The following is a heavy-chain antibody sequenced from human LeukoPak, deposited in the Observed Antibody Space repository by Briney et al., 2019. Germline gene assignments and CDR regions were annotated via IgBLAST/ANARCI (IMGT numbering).Heavy chain of an antibody. CDR3: ARVVDYYDSSGLDY. V-gene: IGHV4-30-4*08. J-gene: IGHJ4*02. CDR1: GGSISIGDYY. CDR2: IYYSGST. Sequence: SETLSLTCTVSGGSISIGDYYWSWIRQPPGKGLEWIGYIYYSGSTYYNPSLKSRVTISVDTSKNQFSLKLSSVTAADTAVYYCARVVDYYDSSGLDYWGQGTLVTVSS. D-gene: IGHD3-22*01.